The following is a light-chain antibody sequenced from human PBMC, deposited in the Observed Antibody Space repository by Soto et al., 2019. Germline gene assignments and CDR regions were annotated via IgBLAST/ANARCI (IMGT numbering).Light chain of an antibody. J-gene: IGKJ1*01. V-gene: IGKV3-11*01. CDR3: QQRSNWPPK. Sequence: EIVFTQSPATLSLSPGERATLSCRASETIRGLLAWYQQRPGQPPRLLIYDASNRATGIPARFSGSGSGTDFTLTISGLEPGDFAVYYCQQRSNWPPKFGQGTKVDIK. CDR2: DAS. CDR1: ETIRGL.